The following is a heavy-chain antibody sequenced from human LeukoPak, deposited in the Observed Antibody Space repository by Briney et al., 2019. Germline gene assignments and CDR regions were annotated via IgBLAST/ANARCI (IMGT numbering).Heavy chain of an antibody. J-gene: IGHJ1*01. CDR3: ARGGGSTWTQRGYFQH. Sequence: ASVKVSCKASGYTFTSYYMHWVRQAPGQGLEWMGIINPSGGSTSYAQKFQGRVTMTRNTSISTAYMELSSLRSEDTAVYYCARGGGSTWTQRGYFQHWGQGTLVTVSS. D-gene: IGHD6-13*01. V-gene: IGHV1-46*01. CDR1: GYTFTSYY. CDR2: INPSGGST.